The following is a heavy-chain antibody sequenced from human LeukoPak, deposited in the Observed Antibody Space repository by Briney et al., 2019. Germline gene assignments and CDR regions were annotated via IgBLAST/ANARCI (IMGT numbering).Heavy chain of an antibody. Sequence: ASVKVSCKASGYTFTAYYLHWVRQATGQGLEWIGWIHPNSGGTNYAQNFQGRVSMTTDTSISTVYMELSRLRSDDTAVYYCARDYYGSGTYYKDYWGQGTLVTVSS. J-gene: IGHJ4*02. CDR1: GYTFTAYY. V-gene: IGHV1-2*02. D-gene: IGHD3-10*01. CDR2: IHPNSGGT. CDR3: ARDYYGSGTYYKDY.